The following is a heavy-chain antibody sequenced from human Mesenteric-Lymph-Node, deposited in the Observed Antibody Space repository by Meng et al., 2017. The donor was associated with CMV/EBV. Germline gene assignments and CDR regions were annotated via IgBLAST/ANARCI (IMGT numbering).Heavy chain of an antibody. CDR3: ARAKATARMDV. V-gene: IGHV3-11*04. Sequence: GGSLRLSCAASGFTFSDYYMSWIRQAPGKGLEWVSYISSSGSTIYYADSVKGRFTVSRDNAENSVYLQMNSLRAEDTAVYYCARAKATARMDVWGQGTTVTVSS. CDR2: ISSSGSTI. D-gene: IGHD5-18*01. J-gene: IGHJ6*02. CDR1: GFTFSDYY.